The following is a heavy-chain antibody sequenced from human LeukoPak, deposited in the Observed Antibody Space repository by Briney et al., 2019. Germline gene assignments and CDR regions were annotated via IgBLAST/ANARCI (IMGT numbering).Heavy chain of an antibody. CDR3: AKDYAIAVAGT. D-gene: IGHD6-19*01. CDR2: ISRNSGSI. Sequence: PGRSLRLSCAASGFTFDDYAMHWVRQAPGKGLEWVSGISRNSGSIGYADSVKGRFTISRDNAKNSLYLQMNSLRAEDTALYYCAKDYAIAVAGTWGQGTLVTVSS. CDR1: GFTFDDYA. V-gene: IGHV3-9*01. J-gene: IGHJ5*02.